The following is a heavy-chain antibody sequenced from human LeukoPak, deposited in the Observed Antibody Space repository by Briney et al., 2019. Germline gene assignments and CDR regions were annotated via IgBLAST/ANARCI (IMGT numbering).Heavy chain of an antibody. CDR3: ASSPVDPDYYYYYMDV. J-gene: IGHJ6*03. CDR2: INHSGST. Sequence: SETLSLTCAVYGGSFSGYYWSWIRQPPGKGLEWIGEINHSGSTNYNPSLKSRVTISVDTSKNQFSLKLSSVTAADTAVFYCASSPVDPDYYYYYMDVWGKGTTVTISS. D-gene: IGHD5-12*01. CDR1: GGSFSGYY. V-gene: IGHV4-34*01.